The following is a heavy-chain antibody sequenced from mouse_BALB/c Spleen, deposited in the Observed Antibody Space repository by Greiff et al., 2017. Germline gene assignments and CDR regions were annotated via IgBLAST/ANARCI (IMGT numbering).Heavy chain of an antibody. CDR2: INPGSGGT. CDR3: ALYYGNYDY. D-gene: IGHD2-1*01. Sequence: VQLQQSGAELVRPGTSVKVSCKASGYAFTNYLIEWVKQRPGQGLEWIGVINPGSGGTNYNEKFKGKATLTADKSSSTAYMQLSSLTSDDSAVYYCALYYGNYDYWGQGTTLTVSS. V-gene: IGHV1-54*01. CDR1: GYAFTNYL. J-gene: IGHJ2*01.